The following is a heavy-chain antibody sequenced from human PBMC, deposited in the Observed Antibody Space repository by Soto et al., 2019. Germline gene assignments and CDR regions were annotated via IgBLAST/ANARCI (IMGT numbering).Heavy chain of an antibody. Sequence: PSETLSLTCTVSGGSVSSASDYWSWIRQPTGKGLEWIGYIYNSGNTNYNPSLKSRVAMSVDTSKNQFSLKLNSVTAADTAVYYCTRDLGWYKNWFDPWGQGTLVTVSS. J-gene: IGHJ5*02. CDR3: TRDLGWYKNWFDP. CDR2: IYNSGNT. D-gene: IGHD6-19*01. V-gene: IGHV4-61*01. CDR1: GGSVSSASDY.